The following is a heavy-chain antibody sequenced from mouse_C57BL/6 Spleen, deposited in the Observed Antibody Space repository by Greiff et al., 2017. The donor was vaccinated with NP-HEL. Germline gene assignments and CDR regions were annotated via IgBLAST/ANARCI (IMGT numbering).Heavy chain of an antibody. J-gene: IGHJ4*01. D-gene: IGHD1-1*01. Sequence: EVHLVESGGDLVKPGGSLKLSCAASGFTFSSYGMSWVRQTPDKRLEWVATISSGGSYTYYPDSVKGRFTISRDNAKNTLYLQMSSLKSEDTAIYYCARRGFTTATGWAMDYWGQGTSVTVSS. CDR3: ARRGFTTATGWAMDY. CDR1: GFTFSSYG. V-gene: IGHV5-6*01. CDR2: ISSGGSYT.